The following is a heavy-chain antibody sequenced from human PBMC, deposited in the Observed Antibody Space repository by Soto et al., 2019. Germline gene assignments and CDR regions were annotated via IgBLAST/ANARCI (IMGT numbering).Heavy chain of an antibody. CDR3: ASLIMVRGVTNSDY. V-gene: IGHV3-33*01. D-gene: IGHD3-10*01. J-gene: IGHJ4*02. CDR2: IWYDGSNK. Sequence: QVQLVESGGGVVQPGRSLRLSCAASGFTFSSYGMHWVRKAPGKGLEWVAVIWYDGSNKYYADSVKGRFTISRDNSKNTLYLQMNSLRAEDTAVYYCASLIMVRGVTNSDYWGQGTLVTVSS. CDR1: GFTFSSYG.